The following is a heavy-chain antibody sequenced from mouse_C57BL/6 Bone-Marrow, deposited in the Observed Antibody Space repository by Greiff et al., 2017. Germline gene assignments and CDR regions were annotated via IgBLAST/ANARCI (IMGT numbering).Heavy chain of an antibody. V-gene: IGHV3-1*01. Sequence: EVKLVESGPGMVKPSQSLSLTCTVTGYSITSGYDWHWIRHFPGNKLEWMGYISYSGSTNYNPSLKSRISITHDTSKNHFFLKLNSVTTEDTATYYCARLGRRYYFDYWGQGTTLTVSS. J-gene: IGHJ2*01. CDR3: ARLGRRYYFDY. D-gene: IGHD4-1*01. CDR2: ISYSGST. CDR1: GYSITSGYD.